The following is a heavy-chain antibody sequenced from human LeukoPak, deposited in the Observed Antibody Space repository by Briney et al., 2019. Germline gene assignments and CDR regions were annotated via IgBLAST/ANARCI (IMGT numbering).Heavy chain of an antibody. CDR1: GGSISSYY. CDR2: IYYSGST. J-gene: IGHJ4*02. V-gene: IGHV4-59*08. CDR3: ARGYSGYANFDY. D-gene: IGHD5-12*01. Sequence: SETLSLTCTVSGGSISSYYWSWIRQPPGKGLEWIGYIYYSGSTNYNPSLKSRVTISVDTSKNQFSLKLSSVTAADTAVYYCARGYSGYANFDYWGQGTLVTVSS.